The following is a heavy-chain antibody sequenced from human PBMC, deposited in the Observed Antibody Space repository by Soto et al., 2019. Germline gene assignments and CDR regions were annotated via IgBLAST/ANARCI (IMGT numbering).Heavy chain of an antibody. D-gene: IGHD5-18*01. CDR3: ARTFTAPTFYGMDV. CDR1: GFTFSSYE. CDR2: ISSSGSTI. V-gene: IGHV3-48*03. J-gene: IGHJ6*02. Sequence: HPGESLRLSCAASGFTFSSYEMNWVRQAPGKGLEWVSYISSSGSTIYYADSVKGRFTISRDNAKNSLYLQMNSLRAEDTAVYYCARTFTAPTFYGMDVWGQGTTVTVSS.